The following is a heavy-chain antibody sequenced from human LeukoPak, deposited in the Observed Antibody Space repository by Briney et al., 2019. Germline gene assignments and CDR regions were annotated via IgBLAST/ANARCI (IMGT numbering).Heavy chain of an antibody. CDR1: GLTVSSNY. V-gene: IGHV3-66*01. CDR3: ARDYRDDYGDYEAGFDY. J-gene: IGHJ4*02. D-gene: IGHD4-17*01. CDR2: IYSGGST. Sequence: GGSLRLSCAASGLTVSSNYMSWVRQAPGKGLEWVSFIYSGGSTYYADSVKGRFTISRDNSKNTLYLQMNSLRAEDTAVYYCARDYRDDYGDYEAGFDYWGQGTLVTVSS.